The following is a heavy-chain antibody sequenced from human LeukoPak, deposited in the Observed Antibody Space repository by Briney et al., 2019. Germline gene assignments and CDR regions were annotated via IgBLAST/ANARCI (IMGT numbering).Heavy chain of an antibody. J-gene: IGHJ4*02. CDR3: AKGGATVIDY. CDR2: INSDGSST. Sequence: GGSLRLSCAASGFTFSNYWMHWVRQAPGKGLVWISRINSDGSSTTSADSVKGRFTISRDNAKNTLYLQMNSLRAEDTAVYYCAKGGATVIDYWGQGTLVTVSS. V-gene: IGHV3-74*01. D-gene: IGHD4-17*01. CDR1: GFTFSNYW.